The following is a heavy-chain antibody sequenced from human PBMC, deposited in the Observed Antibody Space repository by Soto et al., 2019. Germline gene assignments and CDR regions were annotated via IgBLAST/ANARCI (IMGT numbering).Heavy chain of an antibody. CDR1: GGTFSSYA. D-gene: IGHD3-16*02. J-gene: IGHJ5*02. CDR3: ARVPFHFARGIYRPRWFDP. V-gene: IGHV1-69*13. CDR2: IIPIFGTA. Sequence: ASVKVSCKASGGTFSSYAISWVRQAPGQGLEWMGGIIPIFGTANYAQKFQGRVTITADESTSTAYMELSSLRSEDTAVYYCARVPFHFARGIYRPRWFDPWGQGTLVTVSS.